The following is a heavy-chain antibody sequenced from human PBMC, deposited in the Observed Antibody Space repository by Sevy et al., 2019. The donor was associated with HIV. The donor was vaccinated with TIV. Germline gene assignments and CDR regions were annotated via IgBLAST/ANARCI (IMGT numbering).Heavy chain of an antibody. CDR2: ISSSSTYI. Sequence: GGSLRLSCAASGFTIRTYNMNWVRQAPGKGLEWVSSISSSSTYIYYADSVKGRFTISRDNAKNSLYLQMSSLRAEDTDVYYCARDLVIPATTDYFYYGMDVWGQGTTVTVSS. CDR3: ARDLVIPATTDYFYYGMDV. J-gene: IGHJ6*02. V-gene: IGHV3-21*01. CDR1: GFTIRTYN. D-gene: IGHD2-15*01.